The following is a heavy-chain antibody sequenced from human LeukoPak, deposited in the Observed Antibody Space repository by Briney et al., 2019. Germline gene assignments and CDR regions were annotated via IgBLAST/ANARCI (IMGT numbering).Heavy chain of an antibody. D-gene: IGHD3-22*01. CDR2: IYYSGST. J-gene: IGHJ3*02. CDR3: ARHYYDSTHDAFDI. Sequence: ETLSLTCAVYGGSFSGFYWSWIRQPPGMGLEWIGYIYYSGSTNYNPSLKSRVTISVDTSKKQFSLKLSSVTAADTAVYYCARHYYDSTHDAFDIWGQGTMVTVSS. CDR1: GGSFSGFY. V-gene: IGHV4-59*01.